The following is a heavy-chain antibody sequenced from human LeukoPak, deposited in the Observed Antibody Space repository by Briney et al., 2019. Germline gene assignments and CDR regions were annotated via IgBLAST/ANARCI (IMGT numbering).Heavy chain of an antibody. D-gene: IGHD5-24*01. CDR2: ISSSSSTI. CDR1: GFTFSSYS. V-gene: IGHV3-48*01. J-gene: IGHJ5*02. Sequence: PGGSLRLSCAASGFTFSSYSMNWVRQAPGKGLEWVSYISSSSSTIYYADSVKGRFTISRDNSRNTLYLQMNSLGAEDTAVYYCAKQFVDIWGQGTLVTVSS. CDR3: AKQFVDI.